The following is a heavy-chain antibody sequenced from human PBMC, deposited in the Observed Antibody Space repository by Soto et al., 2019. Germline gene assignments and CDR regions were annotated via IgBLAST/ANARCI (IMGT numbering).Heavy chain of an antibody. Sequence: PSETLSLTCTVSGGSISSSSYYWGWIRQPPGKGLEWIGSIYYSGSTYYKPSLKSRVTISVDTSKNQFSLKLSSVTAADTAVYYCARGDRYYDILTGYQPSPLDYWGQGSLVTVSS. V-gene: IGHV4-39*01. CDR1: GGSISSSSYY. J-gene: IGHJ4*02. CDR2: IYYSGST. CDR3: ARGDRYYDILTGYQPSPLDY. D-gene: IGHD3-9*01.